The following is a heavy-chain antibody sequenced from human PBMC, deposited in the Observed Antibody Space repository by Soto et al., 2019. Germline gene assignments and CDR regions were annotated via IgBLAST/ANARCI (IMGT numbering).Heavy chain of an antibody. V-gene: IGHV3-30*18. CDR1: GFTFSSYG. CDR2: ISYDGSNK. Sequence: QVQLVESGGGVVQPGRSLRLSCAASGFTFSSYGMHWVRQAPGKGLEWVAVISYDGSNKYYADSVKGRFTISRDNSKNTLYLQMNSLRAEDTAVYYCAKDDRVGYYEILTGYYMGGLFDYWGQGTLVTVSS. D-gene: IGHD3-9*01. CDR3: AKDDRVGYYEILTGYYMGGLFDY. J-gene: IGHJ4*02.